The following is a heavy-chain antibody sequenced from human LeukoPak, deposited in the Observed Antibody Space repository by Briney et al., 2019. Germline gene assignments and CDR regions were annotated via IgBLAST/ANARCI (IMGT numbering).Heavy chain of an antibody. J-gene: IGHJ4*02. Sequence: GASVKVSCKTSGYTFTSYGISWVRQAPGQGLEWMGWISAYNGNTNYAQKLQGRVTMTTDTSTSTAYMELRSLRSDDTAVYYCARGWGDIVLMVHPPDYWGQGTLVTVSS. CDR2: ISAYNGNT. D-gene: IGHD2-8*01. CDR3: ARGWGDIVLMVHPPDY. CDR1: GYTFTSYG. V-gene: IGHV1-18*01.